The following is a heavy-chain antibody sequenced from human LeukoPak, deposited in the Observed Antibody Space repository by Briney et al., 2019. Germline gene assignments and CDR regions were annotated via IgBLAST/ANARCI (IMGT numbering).Heavy chain of an antibody. V-gene: IGHV3-23*01. CDR1: GFTFSSYA. CDR3: ASLGPGYCTDGVCYSFDY. CDR2: ISGSGDST. J-gene: IGHJ4*02. Sequence: GGSLRLSCAASGFTFSSYAMSWVRQAPGKGLEWVSVISGSGDSTHYADSVKGRFTISRDNSKNTLYLQMNSLRAEDTAVYYCASLGPGYCTDGVCYSFDYWGQGTLVTVSS. D-gene: IGHD2-8*01.